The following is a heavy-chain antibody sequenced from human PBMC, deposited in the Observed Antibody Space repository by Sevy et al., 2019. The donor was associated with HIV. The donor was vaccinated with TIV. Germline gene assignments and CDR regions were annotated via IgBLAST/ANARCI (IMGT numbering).Heavy chain of an antibody. CDR1: GFTFSTYT. CDR3: VRPYGSGSWEAFDI. Sequence: GGSLRLSCAASGFTFSTYTMNWVRQAPGKGLEWVSSISSSSNYIYYADSVKGRFTISRDNAKNSLYLQMNSLRAEDTALYYCVRPYGSGSWEAFDIWGQGTMVTISS. V-gene: IGHV3-21*01. J-gene: IGHJ3*02. CDR2: ISSSSNYI. D-gene: IGHD3-10*01.